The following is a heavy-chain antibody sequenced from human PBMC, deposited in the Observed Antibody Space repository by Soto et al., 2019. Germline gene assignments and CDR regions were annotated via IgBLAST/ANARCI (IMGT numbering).Heavy chain of an antibody. CDR1: GFTVSSNY. CDR2: IYSGGST. CDR3: ARVPYDILTGYYYYYYGMDV. V-gene: IGHV3-53*04. J-gene: IGHJ6*02. D-gene: IGHD3-9*01. Sequence: PGGSLRLSCAASGFTVSSNYMSWVRQAPGKGLEWVSVIYSGGSTYYADSVKGRFTISRHNSKNTLYLQMNSLRAEDTAVYYCARVPYDILTGYYYYYYGMDVWGQGTTVTVSS.